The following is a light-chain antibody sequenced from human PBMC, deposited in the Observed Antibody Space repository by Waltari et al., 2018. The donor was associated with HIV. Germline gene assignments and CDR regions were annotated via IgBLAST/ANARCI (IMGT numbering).Light chain of an antibody. CDR3: QHYDTYPIS. Sequence: DIQMTQTPYTLSAFVGDRVTITCRASQSISYWLAWYQQKPGKAPKLLIYRASRLESGVPSRFSGSGSGTEFTLTINSLQPDDFATYYCQHYDTYPISFGQGTRLEI. CDR2: RAS. V-gene: IGKV1-5*03. CDR1: QSISYW. J-gene: IGKJ5*01.